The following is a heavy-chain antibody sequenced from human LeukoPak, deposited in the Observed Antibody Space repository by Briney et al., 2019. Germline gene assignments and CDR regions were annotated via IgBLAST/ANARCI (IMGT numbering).Heavy chain of an antibody. CDR1: SFTFTSYD. CDR3: ARSNRTRMVRGVRYYCGMDV. J-gene: IGHJ6*04. D-gene: IGHD3-10*01. V-gene: IGHV3-13*05. Sequence: PGPSVRPSCAPSSFTFTSYDTHWVRQATGNGLEWVSAIGTDGDPYYPTSVKGRFTTSRTNAKNSFYLQMNSLRAGDTAVYYCARSNRTRMVRGVRYYCGMDVWGKGTPVTVSS. CDR2: IGTDGDP.